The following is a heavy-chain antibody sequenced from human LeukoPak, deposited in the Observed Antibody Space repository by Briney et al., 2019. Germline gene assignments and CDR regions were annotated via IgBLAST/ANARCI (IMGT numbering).Heavy chain of an antibody. J-gene: IGHJ4*02. CDR3: ARDRTYDSSGYSLY. V-gene: IGHV1-18*04. D-gene: IGHD3-22*01. Sequence: GASVKVSCKASGYTFTGYYMHWVRQAPGQGLEWMGWISAYNGNTNYAQKPQGRVTMTTDTSTSTAYMELRSLRSDDTAVYYCARDRTYDSSGYSLYWGQGTLVTVSS. CDR1: GYTFTGYY. CDR2: ISAYNGNT.